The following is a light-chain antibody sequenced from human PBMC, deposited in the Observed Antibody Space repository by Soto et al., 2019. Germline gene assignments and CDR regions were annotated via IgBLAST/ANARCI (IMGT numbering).Light chain of an antibody. V-gene: IGKV1-33*01. CDR3: QQYGNVPLT. CDR1: EDISDY. CDR2: DVS. J-gene: IGKJ5*01. Sequence: DIQMTQSPSSLSASVGDRVTITCQASEDISDYLNWYQQKPGRAPELLIYDVSNLETGVPSRFSGSGSVTEFSFTISNLQPEDFATYYCQQYGNVPLTFGQGTRLEIK.